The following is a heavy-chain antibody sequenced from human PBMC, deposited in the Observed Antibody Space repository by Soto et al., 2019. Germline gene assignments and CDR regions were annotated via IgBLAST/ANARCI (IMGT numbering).Heavy chain of an antibody. Sequence: QVQLVQSGAEVKKPGSSVKVSCKASGGTFSSYTISWVRQAPGQGLEWMGRIIPILGIANYAQKFQGRVTITADKSTSTAYMELSSLTSEDTAEYYCARDPSAYDLPAYWGQGTLVTVSS. D-gene: IGHD5-12*01. CDR1: GGTFSSYT. CDR3: ARDPSAYDLPAY. CDR2: IIPILGIA. J-gene: IGHJ4*02. V-gene: IGHV1-69*08.